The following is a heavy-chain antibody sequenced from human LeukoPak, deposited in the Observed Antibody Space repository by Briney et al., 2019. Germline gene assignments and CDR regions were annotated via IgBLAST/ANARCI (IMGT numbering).Heavy chain of an antibody. CDR2: INPNSGGT. CDR3: ARVKIAAAGAFDY. D-gene: IGHD6-13*01. J-gene: IGHJ4*02. V-gene: IGHV1-2*04. Sequence: GASVKVSCKASGYTFTGYYMHWVRQAPGQGLEWMGWINPNSGGTNYAQKFQGWVTMTRDTSISTAYMELSRLRSDDTAVYYCARVKIAAAGAFDYRGQGTLVTVSS. CDR1: GYTFTGYY.